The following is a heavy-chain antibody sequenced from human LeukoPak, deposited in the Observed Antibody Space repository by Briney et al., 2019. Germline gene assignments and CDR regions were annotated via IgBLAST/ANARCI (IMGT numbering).Heavy chain of an antibody. CDR3: ARRVGYDYVWGSYRYTHPFDY. D-gene: IGHD3-16*02. J-gene: IGHJ4*02. Sequence: SETLSLTCTVSGGSISSYYWSWIRQPPGKGLEWIGEINHSGSTNYNPSLKSRVTISVDTSKNQFSLKLSSVTAADTAVYYCARRVGYDYVWGSYRYTHPFDYWGQGTLVTVSS. CDR1: GGSISSYY. CDR2: INHSGST. V-gene: IGHV4-34*01.